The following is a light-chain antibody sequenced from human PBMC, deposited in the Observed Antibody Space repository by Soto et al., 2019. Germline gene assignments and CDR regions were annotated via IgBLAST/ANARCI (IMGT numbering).Light chain of an antibody. V-gene: IGLV2-14*03. J-gene: IGLJ1*01. Sequence: QSALTQPASVSGSPGQSITISCTGTSSDVGAYNFVSWYQQHPGKVPQLMIFDVSSRPSGVSDRFSGSKSGNTASLTISGLPSEDAGDYYCSSYTSSSTHVFGSGTKVTVL. CDR2: DVS. CDR1: SSDVGAYNF. CDR3: SSYTSSSTHV.